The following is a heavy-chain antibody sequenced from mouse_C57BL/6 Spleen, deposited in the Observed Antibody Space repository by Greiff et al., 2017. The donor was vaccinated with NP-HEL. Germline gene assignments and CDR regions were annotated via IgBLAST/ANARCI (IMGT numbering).Heavy chain of an antibody. Sequence: EVQVVESGGGLVKPGGSLKLSCAASGFTFSDYGMHWVRQAPEKGLEWVAYISSGSSNIYYADTVKGRFTISRDKAKNTLFLQMTSLRSEDTAMYYCARDSNYWYFDVWGTGTTVTVSS. CDR2: ISSGSSNI. CDR3: ARDSNYWYFDV. CDR1: GFTFSDYG. J-gene: IGHJ1*03. D-gene: IGHD2-5*01. V-gene: IGHV5-17*01.